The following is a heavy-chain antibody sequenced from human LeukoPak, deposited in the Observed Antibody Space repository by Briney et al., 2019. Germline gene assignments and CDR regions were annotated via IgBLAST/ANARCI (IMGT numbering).Heavy chain of an antibody. J-gene: IGHJ6*02. CDR1: GFTFSSYS. D-gene: IGHD3-16*01. V-gene: IGHV3-21*01. CDR3: ARGRSLGEFATYYYYGMDV. Sequence: GGSLRLSCEASGFTFSSYSMNWVRQAPGKGLEWVSSISSSSSYIYYADSVKGRFTISRDNAKNSLYLQMNSLRAEDTAVYYCARGRSLGEFATYYYYGMDVWGQGTTVTVSS. CDR2: ISSSSSYI.